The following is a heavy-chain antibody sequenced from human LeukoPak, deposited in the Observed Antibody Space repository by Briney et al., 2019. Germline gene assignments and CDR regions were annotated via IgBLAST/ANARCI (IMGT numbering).Heavy chain of an antibody. CDR3: AKDMNTVTTTFDY. D-gene: IGHD4-17*01. J-gene: IGHJ4*02. Sequence: GRSLRLSCAASGFTFSSHGMHWVRQAPGKGLEWVAVISNDATKKYYADSVKGRSTISRDNSENTLYLQMNSLRAEDTAVYYCAKDMNTVTTTFDYWGQGTLVTVSS. V-gene: IGHV3-30*18. CDR1: GFTFSSHG. CDR2: ISNDATKK.